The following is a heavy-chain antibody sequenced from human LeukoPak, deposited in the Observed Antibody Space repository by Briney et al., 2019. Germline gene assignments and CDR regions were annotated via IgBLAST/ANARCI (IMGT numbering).Heavy chain of an antibody. CDR3: ARTYCGGDCPSAGFQH. CDR1: GYSFTSYW. CDR2: IYPGDSDT. Sequence: GESLKISCKGSGYSFTSYWIGWVRQMPGKGLERMGIIYPGDSDTRYSPSFQGQVTISADKSISTAYLQWSSLKASDTAMYYCARTYCGGDCPSAGFQHWGQGTLVTVSS. J-gene: IGHJ1*01. D-gene: IGHD2-21*02. V-gene: IGHV5-51*01.